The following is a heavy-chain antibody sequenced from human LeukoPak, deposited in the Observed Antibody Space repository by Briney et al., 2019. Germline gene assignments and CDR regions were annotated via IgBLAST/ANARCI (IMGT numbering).Heavy chain of an antibody. CDR2: ISSSSSTI. V-gene: IGHV3-48*01. CDR3: AKDSSSWYENWFDP. D-gene: IGHD6-13*01. CDR1: GFTFSSYS. J-gene: IGHJ5*02. Sequence: QTGGSLRLSCAASGFTFSSYSMNWVRQAPGKGLEWVSYISSSSSTIYYADSVKGRFTISRDNSKNTLYLQMNSLRAEDTAVYYCAKDSSSWYENWFDPWGQGTLVTVSS.